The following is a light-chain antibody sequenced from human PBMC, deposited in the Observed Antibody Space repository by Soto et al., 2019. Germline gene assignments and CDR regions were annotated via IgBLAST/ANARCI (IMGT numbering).Light chain of an antibody. V-gene: IGKV3-20*01. J-gene: IGKJ1*01. Sequence: EIVLTQPPGTLSLSPGERATLTCRASQSVRSSYLAWYQQKPGQAPRLLIYGASSRATGIPDRFSGSGSGTDFTLTISRLEPEDFAVYFCQQYGRSPRTFGQGTKVDI. CDR2: GAS. CDR3: QQYGRSPRT. CDR1: QSVRSSY.